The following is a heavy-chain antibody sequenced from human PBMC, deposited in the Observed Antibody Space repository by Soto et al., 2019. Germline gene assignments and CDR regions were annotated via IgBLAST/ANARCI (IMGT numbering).Heavy chain of an antibody. D-gene: IGHD1-26*01. CDR3: ASSYTRPSYAYYYGMDV. CDR1: GGSISSGDYY. V-gene: IGHV4-30-4*01. J-gene: IGHJ6*02. Sequence: SETLSLTCTVSGGSISSGDYYWSWIRQPPGQGLEWIGYIYYSGSTYYNPSLKSRVTISVDTSKNQFSLKLSSVTAADTAVYYCASSYTRPSYAYYYGMDVWGQGTTVTVSS. CDR2: IYYSGST.